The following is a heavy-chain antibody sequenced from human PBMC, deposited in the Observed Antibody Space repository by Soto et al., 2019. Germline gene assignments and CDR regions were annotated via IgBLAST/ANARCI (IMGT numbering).Heavy chain of an antibody. CDR1: GYTFTSYA. D-gene: IGHD3-22*01. Sequence: GASVKVSCKASGYTFTSYAMHWVRQAPGQGLEWMGWINPNSGGTNYAQKFQGWVTMTRDTSISTAYMELSRLRSDDTAVYYCARELVYYDSSGYYSYYGMDVWGQGTTVTVSS. J-gene: IGHJ6*02. CDR2: INPNSGGT. V-gene: IGHV1-2*04. CDR3: ARELVYYDSSGYYSYYGMDV.